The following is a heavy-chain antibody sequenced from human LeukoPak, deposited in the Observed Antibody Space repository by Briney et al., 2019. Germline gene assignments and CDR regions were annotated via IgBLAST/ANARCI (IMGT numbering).Heavy chain of an antibody. CDR2: ISPSGGST. CDR3: ASGGDSSGWHGPGYYFDY. D-gene: IGHD6-19*01. Sequence: GASVKVSCMASGYTFTSYYMHWVRQAPGQGLEWMGIISPSGGSTSYAQKFQGRVTMTRDTSTSTVYMELSSLRSEDTAVYYCASGGDSSGWHGPGYYFDYWGQGTLVTVSS. V-gene: IGHV1-46*01. CDR1: GYTFTSYY. J-gene: IGHJ4*02.